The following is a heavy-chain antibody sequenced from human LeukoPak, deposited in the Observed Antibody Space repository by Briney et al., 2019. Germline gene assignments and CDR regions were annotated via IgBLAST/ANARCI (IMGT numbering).Heavy chain of an antibody. CDR1: GFTFSSYG. CDR3: AKDQLGYCSSTSCYGNYFDY. V-gene: IGHV3-30*02. Sequence: SGGSLRLSCAASGFTFSSYGMHWVRQAPGKGLEWVAFIRYDGSNKYYADSVKGRFTISRDNSKNTLYLQMNSLRAEDTAVYYCAKDQLGYCSSTSCYGNYFDYWGQGTLVTVSS. J-gene: IGHJ4*02. D-gene: IGHD2-2*01. CDR2: IRYDGSNK.